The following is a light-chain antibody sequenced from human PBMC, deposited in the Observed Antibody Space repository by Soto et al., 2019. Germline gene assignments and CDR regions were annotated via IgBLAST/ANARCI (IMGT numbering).Light chain of an antibody. V-gene: IGKV3-11*01. CDR3: QQRSNWPPYT. Sequence: EIVLTQSPATLSLSPGERATLSCRASQSVSSYLDWYQQKPGQAPRLLIYDASNRATAIPARSSGSGSGTDFTLTISSLEPEDFAVYYCQQRSNWPPYTFGQGTKLEIK. J-gene: IGKJ2*01. CDR2: DAS. CDR1: QSVSSY.